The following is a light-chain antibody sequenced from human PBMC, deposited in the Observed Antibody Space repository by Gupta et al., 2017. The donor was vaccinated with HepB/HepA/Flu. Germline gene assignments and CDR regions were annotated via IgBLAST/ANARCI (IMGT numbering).Light chain of an antibody. V-gene: IGKV3-11*01. J-gene: IGKJ3*01. CDR2: DAS. CDR3: QQRSNGRHIFT. CDR1: QSVSSY. Sequence: EIVLTQSPATLSLSPGERATLSCRASQSVSSYLAWYQQKPGQAPRLLIYDASNRATGIPARFSGSGYGTDFTLTISSLEPEDFAVYYCQQRSNGRHIFTFGPGTKVDIK.